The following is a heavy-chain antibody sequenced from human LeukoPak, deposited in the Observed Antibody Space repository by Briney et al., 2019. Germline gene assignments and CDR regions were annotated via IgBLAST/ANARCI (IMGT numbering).Heavy chain of an antibody. D-gene: IGHD4-17*01. CDR1: GGTFSSYA. CDR3: ARNDCGDYFY. J-gene: IGHJ4*02. Sequence: ASVKVSGKASGGTFSSYAISRVRQAPGQGLEWMGGIIPIFGTANYAQKFQGRVTITADKSTSTAYMELSSLRSEDTAVYYCARNDCGDYFYWGQGTLVTVSS. CDR2: IIPIFGTA. V-gene: IGHV1-69*06.